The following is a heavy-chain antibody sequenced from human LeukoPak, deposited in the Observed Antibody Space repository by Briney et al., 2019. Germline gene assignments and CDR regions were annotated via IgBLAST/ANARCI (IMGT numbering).Heavy chain of an antibody. Sequence: ASVKVSCKASGYTFTRYYMHWVRQAPGQGREWMGIINPLGGSTSYTQKFQGRVTMTRDTSTSTVYMELSSLRSEDTAVYYCARVREMATITSNAFDIWGQGTMVTVSS. CDR1: GYTFTRYY. CDR2: INPLGGST. CDR3: ARVREMATITSNAFDI. J-gene: IGHJ3*02. V-gene: IGHV1-46*01. D-gene: IGHD5-24*01.